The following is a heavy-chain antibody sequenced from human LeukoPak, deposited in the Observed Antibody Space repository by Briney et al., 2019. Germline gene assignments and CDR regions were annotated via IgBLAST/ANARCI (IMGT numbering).Heavy chain of an antibody. Sequence: SETLSLTCTVSGGSISSHYWSWIRQPPGKGLEWIGYIYYSVSTNYNPCLKSGGTISVDTSKNQYSMKLSSVTAANTAAYYCARSALGELVPEFDYWGQGTLVTGSS. CDR3: ARSALGELVPEFDY. D-gene: IGHD6-6*01. J-gene: IGHJ4*02. V-gene: IGHV4-59*11. CDR1: GGSISSHY. CDR2: IYYSVST.